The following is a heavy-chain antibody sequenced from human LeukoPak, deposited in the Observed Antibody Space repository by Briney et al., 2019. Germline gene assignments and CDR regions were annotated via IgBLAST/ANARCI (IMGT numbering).Heavy chain of an antibody. CDR1: GFTFSSYS. J-gene: IGHJ6*02. D-gene: IGHD3-16*01. Sequence: PGGSLRLSCAASGFTFSSYSMNWVRQAPGKGLEWVSSISSSSSYIYYADSVKGRLTISRDNAKNSLYLQMNSLRAEDTAVYYCARVRGGYGMDVWGQGTTVTVSS. CDR3: ARVRGGYGMDV. V-gene: IGHV3-21*01. CDR2: ISSSSSYI.